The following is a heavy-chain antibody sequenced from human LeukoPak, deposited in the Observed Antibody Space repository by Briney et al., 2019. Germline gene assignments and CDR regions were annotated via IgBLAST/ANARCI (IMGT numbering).Heavy chain of an antibody. J-gene: IGHJ6*03. CDR1: GGSISSSNW. D-gene: IGHD6-19*01. CDR2: IYQSGST. V-gene: IGHV4-4*02. Sequence: SETLSLTCAVSGGSISSSNWWSWVRQPPGKGLEWIGEIYQSGSTNYNPSLKSRVTISVDKSKNQFSLKLSSVTAADTAVYYCARDGLQWLVPYYYYYMDVWGKGTTVTVSS. CDR3: ARDGLQWLVPYYYYYMDV.